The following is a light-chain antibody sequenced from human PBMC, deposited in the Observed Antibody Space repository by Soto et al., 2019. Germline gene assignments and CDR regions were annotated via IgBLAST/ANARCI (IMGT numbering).Light chain of an antibody. Sequence: AIPMTQSPSSLSASVGDRVTITCRASQGIRNDLGWYQQKPGKAPKLLIHAASILQSGVPSRFSGSGSDADFTLTISSLQPEDCATYYCLQDYNYPRTFGQGTKVEIK. J-gene: IGKJ1*01. CDR1: QGIRND. CDR2: AAS. V-gene: IGKV1-6*01. CDR3: LQDYNYPRT.